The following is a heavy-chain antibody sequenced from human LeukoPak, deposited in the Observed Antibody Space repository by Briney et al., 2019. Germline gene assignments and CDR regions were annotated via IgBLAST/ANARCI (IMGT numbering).Heavy chain of an antibody. V-gene: IGHV3-9*02. J-gene: IGHJ4*02. CDR3: AKDMRRRDYYDSSGSFDY. CDR2: ISWNSGSI. CDR1: GFILSNR. Sequence: VQPGGSLRLSCAASGFILSNRMNWVRQAPGKGLEWVSGISWNSGSIGYADSVKGRFTISRDNAKNSLYLQMNSLRAEDTALYYCAKDMRRRDYYDSSGSFDYWGQGTLVTVSS. D-gene: IGHD3-22*01.